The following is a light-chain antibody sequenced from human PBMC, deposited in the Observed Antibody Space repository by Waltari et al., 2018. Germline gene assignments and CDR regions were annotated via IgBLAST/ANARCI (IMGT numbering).Light chain of an antibody. CDR1: QSISIY. J-gene: IGKJ1*01. CDR3: QQRSDWPPTWT. Sequence: EVVLTQSPATLSLSPGDRATLSCRASQSISIYLAWYQHKPAQAPRLLILYASNRATGIPARFSGSGSGTDFTLTISNLEPEDSAIYYCQQRSDWPPTWTFGQGTKVEMK. V-gene: IGKV3-11*01. CDR2: YAS.